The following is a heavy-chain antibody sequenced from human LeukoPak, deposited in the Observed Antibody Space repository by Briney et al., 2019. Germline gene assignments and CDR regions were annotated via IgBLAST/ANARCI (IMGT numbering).Heavy chain of an antibody. CDR1: GFIFSRYN. Sequence: GGSLRLSCAASGFIFSRYNMNWVRQAPGKGLEWVSYISSSGTIYYADSVKGRFTISRDNAKNSLYLQMNSLRDEDTAVYYCARELSNYDFWLWGQGTLVTVSS. J-gene: IGHJ4*02. D-gene: IGHD3-3*01. CDR2: ISSSGTI. V-gene: IGHV3-48*02. CDR3: ARELSNYDFWL.